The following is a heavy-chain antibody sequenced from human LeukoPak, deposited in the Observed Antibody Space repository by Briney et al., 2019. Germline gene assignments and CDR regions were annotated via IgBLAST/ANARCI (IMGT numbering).Heavy chain of an antibody. V-gene: IGHV1-2*02. CDR2: NTPNIDGT. D-gene: IGHD6-13*01. CDR1: GYTFTVYY. J-gene: IGHJ6*02. CDR3: ARGGRTGYSSSWYVVGDYYYYGMDV. Sequence: GPSVKLSCKASGYTFTVYYMHGGPDAPGQGRECRVWNTPNIDGTNYTQKLQGRVTITRDTTISTAYTELSRLGSGDTAVYYCARGGRTGYSSSWYVVGDYYYYGMDVWGQGTTVTVSS.